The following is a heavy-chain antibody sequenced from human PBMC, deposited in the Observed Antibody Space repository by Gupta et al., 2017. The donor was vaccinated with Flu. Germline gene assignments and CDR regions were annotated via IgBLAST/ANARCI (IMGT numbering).Heavy chain of an antibody. CDR2: IIPKFDTP. J-gene: IGHJ6*02. D-gene: IGHD3-22*01. CDR1: GGTFSSNA. Sequence: QVQLVQSGAEVKKPGSSFKVSCKVSGGTFSSNAISWVRQLPGQGLEWMGGIIPKFDTPNHAQKFQDRVTITADKSTSTAYMELRSLRSEDTAVYYCARDYDGSGTYYYYYSGMDVWGQGTTVNVS. V-gene: IGHV1-69*06. CDR3: ARDYDGSGTYYYYYSGMDV.